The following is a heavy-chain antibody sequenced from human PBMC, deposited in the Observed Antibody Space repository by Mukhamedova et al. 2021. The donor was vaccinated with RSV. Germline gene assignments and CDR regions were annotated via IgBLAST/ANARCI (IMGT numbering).Heavy chain of an antibody. CDR2: ISGSGDTA. J-gene: IGHJ4*02. CDR3: AKTPQTSSAGCYYFDY. Sequence: ISGSGDTAYYADSVKGRFTISRDNSKNTLYLQMSSLRAGDTAVYYCAKTPQTSSAGCYYFDYWGQGTLVTVSS. D-gene: IGHD3-22*01. V-gene: IGHV3-23*01.